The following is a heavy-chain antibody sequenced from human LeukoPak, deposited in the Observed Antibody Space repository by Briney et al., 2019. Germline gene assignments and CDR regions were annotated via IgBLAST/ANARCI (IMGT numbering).Heavy chain of an antibody. D-gene: IGHD3-16*01. CDR3: ARGAASSAFDI. CDR1: GGSISSYY. Sequence: SETLSLTCTVSGGSISSYYWSWIRQPAGKGLEWIGRIYSSGSTNYNPSLKSRVTMSVDTSKNQFSLKLSPVTAADTAVYYCARGAASSAFDIWGQGTMVTVSS. CDR2: IYSSGST. V-gene: IGHV4-4*07. J-gene: IGHJ3*02.